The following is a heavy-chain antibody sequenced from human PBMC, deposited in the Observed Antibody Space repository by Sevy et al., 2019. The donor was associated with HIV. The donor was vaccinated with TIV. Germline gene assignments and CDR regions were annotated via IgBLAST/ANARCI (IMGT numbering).Heavy chain of an antibody. D-gene: IGHD3-10*01. CDR2: IYHDGST. V-gene: IGHV4-38-2*02. CDR3: ARDLGAYGSGTYYKGSAFDM. J-gene: IGHJ3*02. CDR1: GYSVSSGYY. Sequence: SETLSLTCGVSGYSVSSGYYWGWIRQPPGKGLEWIATIYHDGSTYYNPSLKSRVTISLDTSNNQFSLILSSVTAADTAVYYCARDLGAYGSGTYYKGSAFDMWGQGTMVTVSS.